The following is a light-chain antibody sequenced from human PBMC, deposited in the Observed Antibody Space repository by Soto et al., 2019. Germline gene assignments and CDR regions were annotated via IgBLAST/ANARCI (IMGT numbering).Light chain of an antibody. CDR2: DAS. Sequence: EIVLTQSPATLSLSPGERATLSCRASQTFSSHLAWYQQKPGQAPRLLIYDASNRANGITARFSGRGSGTDFTLTISILEPEDFAVYYCQQRANWPPLITFGQGTRLEIK. CDR3: QQRANWPPLIT. J-gene: IGKJ5*01. CDR1: QTFSSH. V-gene: IGKV3-11*01.